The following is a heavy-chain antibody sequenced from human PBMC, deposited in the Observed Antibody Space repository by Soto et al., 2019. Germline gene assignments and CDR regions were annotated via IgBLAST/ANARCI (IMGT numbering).Heavy chain of an antibody. V-gene: IGHV3-23*01. CDR2: ISGDSGRK. CDR1: GLTFDNYS. Sequence: EVQLLESGGGLVQPGGSLRLSCAASGLTFDNYSMTWVRQAPGKGLEWVSAISGDSGRKYYADSVKGRFTISRDNSKNSLYLQMNTLRAEDTAVYYCAITPNWGRDCSAANYGYFDIWGRGTLVTVSS. CDR3: AITPNWGRDCSAANYGYFDI. J-gene: IGHJ2*01. D-gene: IGHD2-21*02.